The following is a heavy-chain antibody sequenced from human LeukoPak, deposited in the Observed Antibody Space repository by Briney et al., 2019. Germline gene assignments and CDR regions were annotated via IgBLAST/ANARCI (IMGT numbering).Heavy chain of an antibody. J-gene: IGHJ4*02. CDR1: GGSISSSSYY. CDR3: ARQGGTTSRLDY. CDR2: IYYSGST. Sequence: SETLSLTCTVSGGSISSSSYYWGWIRQPPGKGLGWIGSIYYSGSTYYNPSLKSRVTISVDTSKNQFSLKLSSVTAADTAVYYCARQGGTTSRLDYWGQGTLVTVSS. V-gene: IGHV4-39*01. D-gene: IGHD4-11*01.